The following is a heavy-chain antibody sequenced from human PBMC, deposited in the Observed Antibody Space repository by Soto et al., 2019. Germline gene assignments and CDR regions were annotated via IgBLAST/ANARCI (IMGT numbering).Heavy chain of an antibody. J-gene: IGHJ6*03. Sequence: SETLSLTCAVSGGSISSHYWSWIRQPPGKGLEWIGYMYYSGNTNYNPSLKSRVTISVDTSKSQVPLTLISVTAADTAVYFCARGLGRAPYYSYSYMDVWGKGTTVTVSS. V-gene: IGHV4-59*11. CDR2: MYYSGNT. CDR1: GGSISSHY. CDR3: ARGLGRAPYYSYSYMDV.